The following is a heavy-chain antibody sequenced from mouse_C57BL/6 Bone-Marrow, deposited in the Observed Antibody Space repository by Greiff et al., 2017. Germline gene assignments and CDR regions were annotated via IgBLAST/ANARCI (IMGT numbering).Heavy chain of an antibody. Sequence: EVQLQQSGPELVKPGASVKISCKASGYSFTGYYMNWVKQSPEKSLEWIGEINPSTGGTTYNQKFKAKAPLTVDKSSSTAYMQLKSLTSEDSAVYYCARKRGWLLQRRPYYAMDDWGQGTSVTVSS. V-gene: IGHV1-42*01. J-gene: IGHJ4*01. CDR1: GYSFTGYY. CDR2: INPSTGGT. CDR3: ARKRGWLLQRRPYYAMDD. D-gene: IGHD2-3*01.